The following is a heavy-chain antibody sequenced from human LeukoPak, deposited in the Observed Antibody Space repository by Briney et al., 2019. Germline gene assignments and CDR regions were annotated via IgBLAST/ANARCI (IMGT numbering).Heavy chain of an antibody. Sequence: PSETLSLTCTVSGYSISSGYYWGWIRQPPGKGLEWIGEINHSGNTNYNPSLKSRVTISVDTSKNQFSLKLTSVTAADTAVYYCAGGALGYYYYYMDVWGKGTTVTVSS. CDR2: INHSGNT. D-gene: IGHD7-27*01. CDR1: GYSISSGYY. CDR3: AGGALGYYYYYMDV. V-gene: IGHV4-38-2*02. J-gene: IGHJ6*03.